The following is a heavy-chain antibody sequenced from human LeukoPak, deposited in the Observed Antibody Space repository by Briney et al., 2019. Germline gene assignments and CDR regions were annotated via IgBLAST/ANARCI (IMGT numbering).Heavy chain of an antibody. J-gene: IGHJ4*02. CDR2: ISYDGSNK. CDR3: AEGTRRYSYGYLVLDY. D-gene: IGHD5-18*01. Sequence: PGRSLRLSCAASGFTFSSYGMHWVRQAPGKGLEWVAVISYDGSNKYYADSVKGRFTISRDNSKNTLYLQMNSLRAEDTAVYYCAEGTRRYSYGYLVLDYWGQGTLVTVSS. V-gene: IGHV3-30*03. CDR1: GFTFSSYG.